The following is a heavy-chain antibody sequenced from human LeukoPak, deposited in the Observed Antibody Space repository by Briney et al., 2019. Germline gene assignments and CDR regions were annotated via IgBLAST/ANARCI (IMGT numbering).Heavy chain of an antibody. CDR1: GGTFSSYA. CDR3: AREVLVPEGNGENWFDP. J-gene: IGHJ5*02. D-gene: IGHD3-10*01. CDR2: IIPIFGTA. V-gene: IGHV1-69*05. Sequence: EASVKVSCKASGGTFSSYAISWVRQAPGQGLEWMGGIIPIFGTANYAQKFQGRVTITTDESTSTAYMEPSSLRSEDTAVYYCAREVLVPEGNGENWFDPWGQGTLVTVSS.